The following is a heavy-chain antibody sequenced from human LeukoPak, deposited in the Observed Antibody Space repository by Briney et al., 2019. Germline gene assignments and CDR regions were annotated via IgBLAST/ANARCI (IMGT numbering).Heavy chain of an antibody. J-gene: IGHJ6*03. Sequence: PSETLSLTCTVSGGSISSYYSRWIRQPPGKGLEWIGYIYYSGSTNYNPSLKSRVTISVDTSKNQFSLKLSSVTAAGTAVYYCARDRKLVVANYYYYYMDVWGKGTTVTVSS. CDR2: IYYSGST. D-gene: IGHD2-15*01. V-gene: IGHV4-59*01. CDR3: ARDRKLVVANYYYYYMDV. CDR1: GGSISSYY.